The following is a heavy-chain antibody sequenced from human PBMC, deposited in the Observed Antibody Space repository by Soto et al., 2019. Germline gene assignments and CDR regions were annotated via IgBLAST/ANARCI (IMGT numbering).Heavy chain of an antibody. D-gene: IGHD5-18*01. Sequence: ASVKGSCKASGYTLTNYHIHWVRQAPGQGLEWMGIIYPRGGSTTYAQKFQGRVTMTADTSKNQFSLKLSSVTAADTAVYYCARARDTAMVRYYYGMDVWGQGTTVTVSS. CDR3: ARARDTAMVRYYYGMDV. J-gene: IGHJ6*02. CDR2: IYPRGGST. V-gene: IGHV1-46*01. CDR1: GYTLTNYH.